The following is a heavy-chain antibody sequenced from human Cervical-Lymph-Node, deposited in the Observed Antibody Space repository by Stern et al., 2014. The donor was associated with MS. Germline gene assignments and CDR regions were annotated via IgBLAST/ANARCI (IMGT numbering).Heavy chain of an antibody. CDR1: GGSVSSGSYY. D-gene: IGHD6-13*01. CDR3: ARDKGGELSAAAPAFDI. V-gene: IGHV4-61*01. J-gene: IGHJ3*02. Sequence: QVQLQESGPGLVKPSETLSLTCTVSGGSVSSGSYYWSWIRQPPGKGLEWIGYIYYSGSTNYNPSLKSRVTISVDTSKNQFSLKLSSVTAADTAVYYCARDKGGELSAAAPAFDIWGQGTMVTVSS. CDR2: IYYSGST.